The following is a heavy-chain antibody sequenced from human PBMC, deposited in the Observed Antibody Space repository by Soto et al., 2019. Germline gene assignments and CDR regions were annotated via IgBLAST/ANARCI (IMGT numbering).Heavy chain of an antibody. J-gene: IGHJ4*02. CDR2: FSAGGRA. V-gene: IGHV3-23*01. CDR1: GFSFSNYA. CDR3: AKESMPEHYGDTLFDY. Sequence: EVQLLESGGGLVQPGGSLRLSCEASGFSFSNYALSWVLQSPGKGLEWVSTFSAGGRAYYADSVKGRFTIAKDTSKNTLHLQASSLRDEDTAVYYCAKESMPEHYGDTLFDYWGQGTRVTVSS. D-gene: IGHD4-17*01.